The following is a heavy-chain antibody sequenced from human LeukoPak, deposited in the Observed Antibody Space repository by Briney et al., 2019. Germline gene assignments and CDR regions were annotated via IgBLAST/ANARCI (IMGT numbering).Heavy chain of an antibody. CDR1: GGSISSYY. CDR2: IYTSGST. J-gene: IGHJ5*02. V-gene: IGHV4-4*07. Sequence: TSETLSLTCTVSGGSISSYYWSWIRQPAGKGLEWIGRIYTSGSTNYNPSLMSRVTMSVDTSKNQFSLKLSSVTAADTAVYYCARDLLETYDFWSGYYTSWFDPWGQGTLVAVSS. CDR3: ARDLLETYDFWSGYYTSWFDP. D-gene: IGHD3-3*01.